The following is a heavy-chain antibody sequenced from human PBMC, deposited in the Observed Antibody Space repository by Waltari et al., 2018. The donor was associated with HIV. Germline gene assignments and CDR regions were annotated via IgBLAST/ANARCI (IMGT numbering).Heavy chain of an antibody. D-gene: IGHD2-2*01. V-gene: IGHV1-8*01. Sequence: QVQLVQSGAEVKKPGASVKVSCKASGYTFSTYDINWVRQATGQGLEWMGWINPNSGNTGYAQNVQGRVNMTRNSSIRTAYMELSSLRSDDTAVYYCSRGLHCTATSCLLYHGMDVWGQGTAVSVSS. CDR3: SRGLHCTATSCLLYHGMDV. J-gene: IGHJ6*02. CDR1: GYTFSTYD. CDR2: INPNSGNT.